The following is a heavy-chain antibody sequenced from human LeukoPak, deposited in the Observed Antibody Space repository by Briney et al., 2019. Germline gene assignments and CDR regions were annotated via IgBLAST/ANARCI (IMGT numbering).Heavy chain of an antibody. CDR2: IKQDGSEK. D-gene: IGHD6-13*01. V-gene: IGHV3-7*04. CDR3: ARDPANSRWPEYFHH. CDR1: GFTLSNYW. J-gene: IGHJ1*01. Sequence: GGSLRLSCATSGFTLSNYWMNWVRQAPGKGLEWVANIKQDGSEKYYVDSVKGRFTISRDNAKNSLYLQMNSLRAEDTAVNYCARDPANSRWPEYFHHWGQGTLVTVSS.